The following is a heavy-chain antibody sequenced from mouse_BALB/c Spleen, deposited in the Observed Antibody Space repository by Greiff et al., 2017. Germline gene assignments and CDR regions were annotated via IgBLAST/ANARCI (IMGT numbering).Heavy chain of an antibody. J-gene: IGHJ2*01. D-gene: IGHD1-1*01. V-gene: IGHV5-12-1*01. CDR1: GFAFSSYD. CDR3: ARHNYYGSSYDY. CDR2: ISSGGGST. Sequence: EVQGVESGGGLVKPGGSLKLSCAASGFAFSSYDMSWVRQTPEKRLEWVAYISSGGGSTYYPDTVKGRFTISRDNAKNTLYLQMSSLKSEDTAMYYCARHNYYGSSYDYWGQGTTLTVSS.